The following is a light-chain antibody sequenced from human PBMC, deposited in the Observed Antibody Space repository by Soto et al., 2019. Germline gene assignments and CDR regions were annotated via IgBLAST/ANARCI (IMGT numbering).Light chain of an antibody. Sequence: ETVLTQKTATLAFFGGECASLWSRARQSVSGYIGWYQQKPGQAPRLLIYADSNRATGIPARFICSGSGTDLTLTISSRDPEDFSFYYCRQRYNWPIAFGQGTRLEIK. CDR3: RQRYNWPIA. J-gene: IGKJ5*01. CDR1: QSVSGY. V-gene: IGKV3-11*01. CDR2: ADS.